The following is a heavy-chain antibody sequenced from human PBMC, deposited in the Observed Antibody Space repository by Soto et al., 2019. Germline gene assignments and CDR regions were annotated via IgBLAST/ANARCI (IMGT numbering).Heavy chain of an antibody. D-gene: IGHD1-26*01. CDR1: GFTFSSYG. J-gene: IGHJ5*02. CDR3: AKDYASTGRGCRFDP. Sequence: GGPLRLSGAASGFTFSSYGMHWVRQAPGKGLEWGAVISYEGSNKYYADSVKGHLTISRDNSKSTLYLQMNSLRSEDMAGYPCAKDYASTGRGCRFDPWGQGTLVTVSS. V-gene: IGHV3-30*18. CDR2: ISYEGSNK.